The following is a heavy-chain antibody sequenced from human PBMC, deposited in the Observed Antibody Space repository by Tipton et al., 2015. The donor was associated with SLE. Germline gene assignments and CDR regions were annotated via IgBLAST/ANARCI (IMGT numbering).Heavy chain of an antibody. D-gene: IGHD5-12*01. CDR3: ARDGDSGYGKFDY. V-gene: IGHV4-31*03. J-gene: IGHJ4*02. Sequence: TLSLTCTVSGGSISSGGYYWSWIRQHPGKGLEWIGYIYYSGSTYYNPSLKSRVTISVDTSKNQFSLKLSSVTAADTAVYYCARDGDSGYGKFDYWGQGTLVTVSS. CDR2: IYYSGST. CDR1: GGSISSGGYY.